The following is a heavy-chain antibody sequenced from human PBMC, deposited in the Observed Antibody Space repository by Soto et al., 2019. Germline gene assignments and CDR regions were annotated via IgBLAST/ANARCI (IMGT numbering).Heavy chain of an antibody. Sequence: QVQLQQWGAGLLKPSETLSLTCAVYGGSFSGYYWSWIRQPPGKGLEWIGEINHSGSTNYNPSLKSRVTISVDTSKNQFSLKLSSVTAADTAVYYCERGLWYSGSFGYWGQGTLVTVSS. V-gene: IGHV4-34*01. D-gene: IGHD1-26*01. CDR1: GGSFSGYY. CDR3: ERGLWYSGSFGY. CDR2: INHSGST. J-gene: IGHJ4*02.